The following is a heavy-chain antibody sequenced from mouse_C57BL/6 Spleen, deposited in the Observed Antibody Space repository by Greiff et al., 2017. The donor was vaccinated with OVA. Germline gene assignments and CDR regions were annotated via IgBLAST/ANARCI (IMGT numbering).Heavy chain of an antibody. J-gene: IGHJ1*03. CDR3: ARLALRYWYFDV. Sequence: EVQLQQSGPELVKPGASVKISCKASGYTFTDYYMNWVKQSHGKSLEWIGDINPNNGGTSYNQKFKGKATLTVDKSSSTAYMELRSLTSEDSAVYYCARLALRYWYFDVWGTGTTVTVSS. CDR2: INPNNGGT. CDR1: GYTFTDYY. V-gene: IGHV1-26*01. D-gene: IGHD1-1*01.